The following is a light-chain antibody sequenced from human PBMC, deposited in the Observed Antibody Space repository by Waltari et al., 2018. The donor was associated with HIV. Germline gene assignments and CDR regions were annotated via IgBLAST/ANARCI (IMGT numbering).Light chain of an antibody. CDR3: LQLSGFPRM. Sequence: DIQMTQSPPSLSTSVGDRVTITCRASRDIKKDLGWYQQKPGKSPRRLIYSVSTLSAGVPSRFRGGGSGTHFTLSIDGLQPEDMATYFCLQLSGFPRMFGQGT. J-gene: IGKJ1*01. V-gene: IGKV1-17*01. CDR2: SVS. CDR1: RDIKKD.